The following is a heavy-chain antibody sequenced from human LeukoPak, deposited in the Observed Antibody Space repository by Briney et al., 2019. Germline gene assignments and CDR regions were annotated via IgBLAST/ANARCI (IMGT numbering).Heavy chain of an antibody. CDR3: ARDLDYGVYADY. CDR1: GFTLSDYY. J-gene: IGHJ4*02. CDR2: ISGSGSTI. D-gene: IGHD4-17*01. Sequence: GGSLRLSCAASGFTLSDYYMSWIRQAPGKGLEWVSYISGSGSTIYYADSVKGRFTISRDNAKNSLYLQMNSLRAEDTAVYYCARDLDYGVYADYWGQGTLVTVSS. V-gene: IGHV3-11*01.